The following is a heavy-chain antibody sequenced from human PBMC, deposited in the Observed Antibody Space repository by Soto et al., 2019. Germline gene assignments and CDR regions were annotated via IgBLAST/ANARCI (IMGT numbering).Heavy chain of an antibody. V-gene: IGHV4-61*01. D-gene: IGHD1-26*01. Sequence: PSETLSLTCTVSCGSVSSDRNYWSWIRQSPGKELEWIGYISYSGSTSYNPSLKSRVTISIDMSTNQFSLKLSSVTAADTAIYYCARRHSGSFTYWGQGILVTVSS. CDR3: ARRHSGSFTY. CDR1: CGSVSSDRNY. CDR2: ISYSGST. J-gene: IGHJ4*02.